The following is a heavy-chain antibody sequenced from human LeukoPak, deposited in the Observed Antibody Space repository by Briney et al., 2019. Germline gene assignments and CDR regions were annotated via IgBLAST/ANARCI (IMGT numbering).Heavy chain of an antibody. V-gene: IGHV4-30-2*01. Sequence: PSQTLSLTCAVSDGSISSGGYSWSWLRQPPGKGLEWIGYIYHSGSTYYNPSLKSRVTISVDRSKNQFSLKLSSVTAADTAVYYCARDFGFNYYDSSGSMDAFDIWGQGTMVTVSS. J-gene: IGHJ3*02. CDR1: DGSISSGGYS. CDR3: ARDFGFNYYDSSGSMDAFDI. CDR2: IYHSGST. D-gene: IGHD3-22*01.